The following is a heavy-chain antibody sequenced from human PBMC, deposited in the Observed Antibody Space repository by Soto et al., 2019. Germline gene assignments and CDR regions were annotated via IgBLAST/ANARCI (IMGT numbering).Heavy chain of an antibody. CDR2: IYHSGST. CDR1: GGSISSGGYS. Sequence: SETLSLTCAVSGGSISSGGYSWSWIRQPPGKGLEWIGYIYHSGSTYYNPSLKSRVTISVDRSKNQFSLKLSSVTAADTAVYYCAREVAAAGFYFDYWGQGTLVTVSS. CDR3: AREVAAAGFYFDY. J-gene: IGHJ4*02. D-gene: IGHD6-13*01. V-gene: IGHV4-30-2*01.